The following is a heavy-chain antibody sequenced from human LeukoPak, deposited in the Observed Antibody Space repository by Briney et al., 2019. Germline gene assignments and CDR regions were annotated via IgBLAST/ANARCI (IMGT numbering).Heavy chain of an antibody. J-gene: IGHJ4*02. CDR1: GYSISSGAY. CDR2: IYHDGST. V-gene: IGHV4-38-2*02. CDR3: VRDPPDY. Sequence: SETLSLTCAVSGYSISSGAYWGWIRQPPGKELQWIGCIYHDGSTYYNPSLKSRVTISVDTSKNQFSLKLSSVTATDTAVYYCVRDPPDYWGQGTLVTVSS.